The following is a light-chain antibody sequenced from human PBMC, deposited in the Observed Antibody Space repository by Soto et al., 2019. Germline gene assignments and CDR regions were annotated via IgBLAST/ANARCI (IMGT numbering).Light chain of an antibody. CDR3: RSYTSSSTPVV. CDR2: EVS. J-gene: IGLJ2*01. CDR1: SSDVGGYNY. V-gene: IGLV2-14*01. Sequence: QSALTQPASVSGSPGQSITISCTGTSSDVGGYNYVSWYQQHPDKAPKLMIYEVSNRPSGVSNRFSGSKSGNTASLTISGLQAEDEADYYCRSYTSSSTPVVFGGGTKLTVL.